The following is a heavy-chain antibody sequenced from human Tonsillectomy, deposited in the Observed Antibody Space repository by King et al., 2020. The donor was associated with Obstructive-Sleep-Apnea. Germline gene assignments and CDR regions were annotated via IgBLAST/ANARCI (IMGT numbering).Heavy chain of an antibody. J-gene: IGHJ4*02. Sequence: VQLQESGPGLVKPSETLSLTCTVSGGSVSGGSYYWSWIRQPPGKGLEWIGYIYYSGSTNYNPSLKSRVTISVDTSKNQFSLKLSSVTAADTAVYYCARGSRGRATVSFDYWGQGTLVTVSS. CDR2: IYYSGST. CDR1: GGSVSGGSYY. D-gene: IGHD3-10*01. CDR3: ARGSRGRATVSFDY. V-gene: IGHV4-61*01.